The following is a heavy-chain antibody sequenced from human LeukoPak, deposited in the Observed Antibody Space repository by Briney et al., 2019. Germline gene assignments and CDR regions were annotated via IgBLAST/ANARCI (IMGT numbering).Heavy chain of an antibody. D-gene: IGHD5-18*01. V-gene: IGHV3-23*01. CDR1: GFTFITYG. J-gene: IGHJ4*02. CDR2: ISGSGANT. CDR3: AKRGGYDYGSHFDY. Sequence: GGALRLSCTPSGFTFITYGLAWLRQAPAKGLEGVSSISGSGANTNYADSVKGRLPISRDSSNNTLFLHLDNLRAEDTAVYFCAKRGGYDYGSHFDYWGQGALVTVSS.